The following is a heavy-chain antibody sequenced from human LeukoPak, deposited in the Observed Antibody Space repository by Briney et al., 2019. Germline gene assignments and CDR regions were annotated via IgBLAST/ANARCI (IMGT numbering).Heavy chain of an antibody. J-gene: IGHJ4*02. CDR3: AKSGKILGY. CDR2: ISGRGSSI. Sequence: GGSLRLSCAASGFTFSSYSMNWVRQAPGKGLEWVAYISGRGSSIYYLDSVKGRFTISRDNAQNSLYLQMNNLRPEDTAVYYCAKSGKILGYWGQGTLVTVSS. D-gene: IGHD2-2*03. CDR1: GFTFSSYS. V-gene: IGHV3-48*01.